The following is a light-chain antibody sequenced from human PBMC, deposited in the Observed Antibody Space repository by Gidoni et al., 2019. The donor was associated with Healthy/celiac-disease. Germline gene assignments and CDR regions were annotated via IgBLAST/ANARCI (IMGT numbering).Light chain of an antibody. Sequence: DNVVTKSPATLSLSPGERVTLPCRASQSVSSYLAWYQQKPGQAPRLLIYDASNRATGIPARFSGSGSGTDFTLTISSLEPEDFAVYYCQQRSNWPLTFGGGTKVEIK. CDR3: QQRSNWPLT. V-gene: IGKV3-11*01. CDR2: DAS. J-gene: IGKJ4*01. CDR1: QSVSSY.